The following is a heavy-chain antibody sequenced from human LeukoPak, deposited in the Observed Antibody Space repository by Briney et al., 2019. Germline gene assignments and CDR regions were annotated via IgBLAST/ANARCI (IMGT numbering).Heavy chain of an antibody. V-gene: IGHV3-74*01. J-gene: IGHJ3*02. CDR1: GFTFSSYW. CDR3: VTEGEAFDI. CDR2: VKTDGSAT. Sequence: GGSLRLSCAASGFTFSSYWMHWVRQGPGKGLVWVSRVKTDGSATSYADSVKGRFTISRDNAKNTLYLQMNSLRADETALLYCVTEGEAFDIWGQGTMVTVSS. D-gene: IGHD1-14*01.